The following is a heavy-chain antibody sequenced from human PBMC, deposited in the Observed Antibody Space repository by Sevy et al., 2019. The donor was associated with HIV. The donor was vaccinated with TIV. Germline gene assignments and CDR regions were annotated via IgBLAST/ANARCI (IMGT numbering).Heavy chain of an antibody. CDR3: AKALNPALESMIEVIFPTLKGFDV. CDR1: GFTFNTHA. J-gene: IGHJ3*01. V-gene: IGHV3-23*01. D-gene: IGHD3-22*01. CDR2: ISGPGYST. Sequence: GGSLRLSCAASGFTFNTHAMNWVRQAPGKGLEWVSVISGPGYSTHYADSVKDRFTISRDNSKNTLYLQMNSLRADDTAVYYCAKALNPALESMIEVIFPTLKGFDVWGQGTMVTVSS.